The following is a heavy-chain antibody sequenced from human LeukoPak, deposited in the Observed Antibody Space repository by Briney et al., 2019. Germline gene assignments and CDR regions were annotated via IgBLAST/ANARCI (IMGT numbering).Heavy chain of an antibody. D-gene: IGHD6-13*01. Sequence: SETLSLTCTVSGGSLSPYYWNWIRQPPGKGLEWIAYIYYSGSTNYNPSLKSRVTISVDTSKNQFSLKLSSVTAADTAVYYCARGSDSSSWYSFSYWGQGTLVTVSS. CDR3: ARGSDSSSWYSFSY. CDR2: IYYSGST. CDR1: GGSLSPYY. J-gene: IGHJ4*02. V-gene: IGHV4-59*01.